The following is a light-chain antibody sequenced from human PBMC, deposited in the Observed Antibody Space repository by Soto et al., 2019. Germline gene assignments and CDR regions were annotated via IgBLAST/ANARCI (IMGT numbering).Light chain of an antibody. J-gene: IGKJ5*01. CDR3: QQYYSTPIT. V-gene: IGKV4-1*01. CDR2: WAS. Sequence: DSVLTQSPDSLAVSLGERATINCKSSQTVLFNSNSKNYLAWYQQKSGQPPKLLIYWASARESGVPDRFSGSGSGTDLTITISSLQAEDGAVYYCQQYYSTPITFGQGTRRENK. CDR1: QTVLFNSNSKNY.